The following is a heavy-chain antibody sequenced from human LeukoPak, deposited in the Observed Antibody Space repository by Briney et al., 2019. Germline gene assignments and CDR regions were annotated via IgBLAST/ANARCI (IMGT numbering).Heavy chain of an antibody. CDR2: MNPNSGNT. D-gene: IGHD1-26*01. V-gene: IGHV1-8*01. CDR3: ARGQDPGWGLLENNWFDP. J-gene: IGHJ5*02. CDR1: GYTFTSYD. Sequence: ASVKVSCKASGYTFTSYDINWVRQATGQGLEWMGWMNPNSGNTGYAQKFQGRVTMTRNTSISTAYMELSSLRSEDTAVYYCARGQDPGWGLLENNWFDPWGQGTLVTVSS.